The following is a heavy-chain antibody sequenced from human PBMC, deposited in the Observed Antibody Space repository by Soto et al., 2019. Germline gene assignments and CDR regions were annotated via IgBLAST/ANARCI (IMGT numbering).Heavy chain of an antibody. D-gene: IGHD5-12*01. V-gene: IGHV1-3*01. J-gene: IGHJ6*03. CDR2: INAGNGNT. CDR1: GYTFTSYA. Sequence: ASVKVSCKASGYTFTSYAMHWVRQAPGQRLEWMGWINAGNGNTKYSQKFQGRVTITRDTSASTAYMELSSRRSEDTAVYYCARDFGEVAGYSGYDSYYYYYYMDVWGKGTTVTVSS. CDR3: ARDFGEVAGYSGYDSYYYYYYMDV.